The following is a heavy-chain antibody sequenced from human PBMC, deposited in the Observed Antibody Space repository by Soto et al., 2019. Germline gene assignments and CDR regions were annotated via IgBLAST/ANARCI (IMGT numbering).Heavy chain of an antibody. CDR3: ASSYYYGPGSLSGHYYFGMDV. Sequence: ASVKVSCKASGYTSTSYGISWVRQAPGQGLEWMGWISVHNGNTNYAQKLQGRVTMTTDTSTSTAYMELRSLRSDDTAVYYCASSYYYGPGSLSGHYYFGMDVWGQGTTVTVSS. V-gene: IGHV1-18*04. CDR2: ISVHNGNT. D-gene: IGHD3-10*01. J-gene: IGHJ6*02. CDR1: GYTSTSYG.